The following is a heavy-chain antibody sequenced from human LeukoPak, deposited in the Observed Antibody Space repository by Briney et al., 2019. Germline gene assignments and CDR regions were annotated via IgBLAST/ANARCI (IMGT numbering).Heavy chain of an antibody. CDR2: IYHSGST. Sequence: PSETLSLTCTVSGYSISSDYYWGWIRQPPGRGLEWIGTIYHSGSTYYNPSLKSRVTISVDTSKNQFSLKLSSVTAADTAVYYCARYDVWGTYRAFNYWGQGTLVTVSS. CDR1: GYSISSDYY. D-gene: IGHD3-16*02. J-gene: IGHJ4*02. V-gene: IGHV4-38-2*02. CDR3: ARYDVWGTYRAFNY.